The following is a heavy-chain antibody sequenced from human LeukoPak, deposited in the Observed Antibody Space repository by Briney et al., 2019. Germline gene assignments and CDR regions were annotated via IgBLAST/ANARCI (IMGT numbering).Heavy chain of an antibody. D-gene: IGHD4-23*01. J-gene: IGHJ4*02. CDR1: GGSFSGFY. CDR3: ARGKAFVGPELRWGDY. V-gene: IGHV4-34*01. Sequence: SETLSLTCAVSGGSFSGFYWSWIRQPPGKGLEWIGEINHSGRTNYNPSLKSRVTMSVDTSKSQFSLKLISVTAADTAVYYCARGKAFVGPELRWGDYWGQGTLVTVSS. CDR2: INHSGRT.